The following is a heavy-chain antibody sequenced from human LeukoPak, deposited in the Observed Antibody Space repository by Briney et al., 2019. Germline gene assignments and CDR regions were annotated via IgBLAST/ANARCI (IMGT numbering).Heavy chain of an antibody. J-gene: IGHJ5*02. D-gene: IGHD5-12*01. CDR2: IIPIFGTA. Sequence: ASVKVSCKASGGTFSSYAISWVRQAPGQGLEWMGGIIPIFGTANYAQKFQGRVTITADESTSTAYMELSSLRSEDTAVYYCARDRVDIVATNSWFDPWGQGTLVTVSS. V-gene: IGHV1-69*13. CDR1: GGTFSSYA. CDR3: ARDRVDIVATNSWFDP.